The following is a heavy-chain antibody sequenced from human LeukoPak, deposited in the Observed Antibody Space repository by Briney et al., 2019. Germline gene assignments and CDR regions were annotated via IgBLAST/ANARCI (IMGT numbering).Heavy chain of an antibody. CDR3: AKGYSSSPPRRSYMDV. CDR2: NSGSGGST. J-gene: IGHJ6*03. CDR1: GFTFSTYA. D-gene: IGHD6-6*01. V-gene: IGHV3-23*01. Sequence: GGSLRLSCAASGFTFSTYAMSWVRQAPGKGLEWVSANSGSGGSTYYADSVKGRFTISRDNSKNTLYLQMNSLRAEDTAVYYCAKGYSSSPPRRSYMDVWGKGTTVTVSS.